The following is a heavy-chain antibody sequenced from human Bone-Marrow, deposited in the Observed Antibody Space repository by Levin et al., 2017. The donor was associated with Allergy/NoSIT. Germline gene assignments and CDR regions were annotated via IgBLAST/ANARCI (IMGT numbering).Heavy chain of an antibody. CDR3: ARDKGTMYFDY. V-gene: IGHV3-33*01. D-gene: IGHD3-3*01. CDR1: GITFSSSG. Sequence: HPGGSLRLSCAVSGITFSSSGMHWVRQAPGKGLEWVAFIWSDGSNKYYADSVQGRFTISRDNSKNTVYLQMDSLRAEDTAVYYCARDKGTMYFDYWGQGALVTVSS. J-gene: IGHJ4*02. CDR2: IWSDGSNK.